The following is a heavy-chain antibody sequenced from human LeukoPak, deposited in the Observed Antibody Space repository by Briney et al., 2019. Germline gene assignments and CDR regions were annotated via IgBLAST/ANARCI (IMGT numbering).Heavy chain of an antibody. V-gene: IGHV3-30*02. D-gene: IGHD6-19*01. Sequence: SGGSLRLSCAASGFSFSSYGMHWVRQAPGKGLEWVAFIRYDGSNKYYADSVKGRFTISRDNSKNTLYLQMNSLRAEDTAVYYCARTEKPYSSGWYYFDYWGQGTLVTVSS. J-gene: IGHJ4*02. CDR1: GFSFSSYG. CDR3: ARTEKPYSSGWYYFDY. CDR2: IRYDGSNK.